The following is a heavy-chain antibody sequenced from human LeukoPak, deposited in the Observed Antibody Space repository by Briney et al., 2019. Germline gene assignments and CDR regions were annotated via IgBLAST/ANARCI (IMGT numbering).Heavy chain of an antibody. Sequence: GGSLRLSCTASGVTFSSNTMSWVRQAPGKGLEWVSVISDDGGTTFYADSVKGRFTVSRDDSNNALHLQMNSLRVEDTDLYYCARRPVRGAFGIWGQGTMVTVSS. J-gene: IGHJ3*02. CDR2: ISDDGGTT. D-gene: IGHD3-10*01. CDR3: ARRPVRGAFGI. V-gene: IGHV3-23*01. CDR1: GVTFSSNT.